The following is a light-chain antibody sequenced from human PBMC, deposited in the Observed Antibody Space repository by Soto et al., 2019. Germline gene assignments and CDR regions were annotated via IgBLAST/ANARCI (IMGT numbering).Light chain of an antibody. CDR2: GAS. CDR1: QSIASNF. V-gene: IGKV3-20*01. CDR3: QQYGSSPLT. J-gene: IGKJ4*01. Sequence: EIVLTQSPGTLSLSPGERATLSCRASQSIASNFLAWYHQKPGQAPRLLIYGASSRATGIPDRFSGRGSGTDFTLTISRLEPEDFAVYYCQQYGSSPLTFGGGTKVEIK.